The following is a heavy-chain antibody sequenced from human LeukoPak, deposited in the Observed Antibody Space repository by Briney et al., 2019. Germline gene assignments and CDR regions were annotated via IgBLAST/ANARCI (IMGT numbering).Heavy chain of an antibody. J-gene: IGHJ6*02. Sequence: GSLGLSCTGSGFTFSSYAMSWVRQAPGKGLEWVSAISGSGGSTYYADSVKGRFTISRDNSKNTLYLQMNSLRAEDTAVYYCAKDLTGILGMDVWGQGTTVTVSS. CDR3: AKDLTGILGMDV. CDR1: GFTFSSYA. CDR2: ISGSGGST. V-gene: IGHV3-23*01. D-gene: IGHD7-27*01.